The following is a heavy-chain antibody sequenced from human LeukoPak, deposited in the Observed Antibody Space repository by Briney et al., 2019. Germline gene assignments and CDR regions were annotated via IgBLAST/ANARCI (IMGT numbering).Heavy chain of an antibody. CDR2: IYYSGST. J-gene: IGHJ6*02. D-gene: IGHD3-3*01. Sequence: SETLSLTCTVSGGSISSGDYYWGWIRQPPGKGLEWIGYIYYSGSTYYNPSLKSRVTISVDTSKNQFSLKLSSVTAADTAVYYCARLGSNGWYYDFWSGYSERNYYYGMDVWGQGTTVTVSS. CDR3: ARLGSNGWYYDFWSGYSERNYYYGMDV. V-gene: IGHV4-30-4*01. CDR1: GGSISSGDYY.